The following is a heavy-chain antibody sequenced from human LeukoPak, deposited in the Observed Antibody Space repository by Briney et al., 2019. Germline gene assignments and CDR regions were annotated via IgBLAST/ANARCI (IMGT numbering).Heavy chain of an antibody. Sequence: GGSLRLSCAASGFTFSSYEMNWVRQAPGKGLEWVSYISSSGSTIYYADSVKGRFTISRDNAKNSLYLQMNSLRAEDTAVYYCARDYDPPRQDRGQGTLVTVSS. D-gene: IGHD3-22*01. CDR1: GFTFSSYE. CDR3: ARDYDPPRQD. V-gene: IGHV3-48*03. CDR2: ISSSGSTI. J-gene: IGHJ4*02.